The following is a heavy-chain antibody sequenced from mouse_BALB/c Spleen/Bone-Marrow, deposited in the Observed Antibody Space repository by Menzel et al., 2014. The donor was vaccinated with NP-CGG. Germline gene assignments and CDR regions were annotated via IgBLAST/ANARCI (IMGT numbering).Heavy chain of an antibody. CDR3: ARLGYYGWFAY. CDR2: INPGSNTI. Sequence: EVKLQESGGGLVQPGGSLKLSCAASGFDFSRYWMSWVRQAPGKGLEWIGEINPGSNTINYTPSLKGKFIISRDNAKNTLYLQMSKVKSEDTALYYCARLGYYGWFAYWGQGTLVTVSA. D-gene: IGHD2-3*01. V-gene: IGHV4-1*02. CDR1: GFDFSRYW. J-gene: IGHJ3*01.